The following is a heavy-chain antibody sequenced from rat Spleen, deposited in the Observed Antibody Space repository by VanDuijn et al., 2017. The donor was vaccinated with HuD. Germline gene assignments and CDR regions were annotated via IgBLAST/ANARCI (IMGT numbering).Heavy chain of an antibody. Sequence: EVQLVESGGGLVQPGRSLKLSCAASGFTFNNYWMTWIRQAPGKGLEWVASITNTGGSTYYPDSVKGRFTISRDNAKSTLYLQMNSLRSEDTATYYCTRDTYYGYTQYFDYWGQGVMVTVSS. J-gene: IGHJ2*01. D-gene: IGHD1-9*01. V-gene: IGHV5-31*01. CDR2: ITNTGGST. CDR3: TRDTYYGYTQYFDY. CDR1: GFTFNNYW.